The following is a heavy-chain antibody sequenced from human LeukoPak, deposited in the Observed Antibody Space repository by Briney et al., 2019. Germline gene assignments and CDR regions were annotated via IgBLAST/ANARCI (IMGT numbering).Heavy chain of an antibody. J-gene: IGHJ4*02. CDR1: GFTFDDHA. D-gene: IGHD4-17*01. V-gene: IGHV3-9*01. CDR2: ISWNSGSI. Sequence: GRSLRLSCAASGFTFDDHAIHWVRQAPGKGLEWVSGISWNSGSIGYADSVKGRFTISRDNAKNSLYLQMNSLRAEDTALYYCAKGRYGDYGDYFDYWGQGTLVTVSS. CDR3: AKGRYGDYGDYFDY.